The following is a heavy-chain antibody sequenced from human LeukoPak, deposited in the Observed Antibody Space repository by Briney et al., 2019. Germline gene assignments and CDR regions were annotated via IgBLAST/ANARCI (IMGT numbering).Heavy chain of an antibody. Sequence: PGGSLRLSCAASGFTFSNAWMSWVRQAPGKGLEWVGRIKSKTDGGTTDYAAPVKGRFTISRDDSKNTLYLQMNSLKTEDTAVYYCTSQALSYYYYGMDVWGKGTTVTVSS. J-gene: IGHJ6*04. V-gene: IGHV3-15*01. CDR1: GFTFSNAW. CDR3: TSQALSYYYYGMDV. CDR2: IKSKTDGGTT.